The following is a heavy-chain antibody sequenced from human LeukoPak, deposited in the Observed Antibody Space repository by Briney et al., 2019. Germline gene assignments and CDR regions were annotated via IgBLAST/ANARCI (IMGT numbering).Heavy chain of an antibody. D-gene: IGHD3-10*01. CDR3: ARCPCYGAGYYHYYHLDV. CDR2: VYNSGRT. CDR1: GGSISSNY. Sequence: SETLSLTCSVSGGSISSNYWSWIRQPPGKGLEWIGYVYNSGRTSYNPSLKSRVTISVDTSKNQFFLQLRSVTAADTAVYYCARCPCYGAGYYHYYHLDVWGQGTTVTVSS. J-gene: IGHJ6*02. V-gene: IGHV4-59*01.